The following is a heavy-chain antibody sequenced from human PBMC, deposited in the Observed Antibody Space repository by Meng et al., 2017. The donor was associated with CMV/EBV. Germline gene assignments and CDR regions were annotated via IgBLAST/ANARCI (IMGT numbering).Heavy chain of an antibody. CDR1: CYTCSSYC. CDR3: ARMPRDGYNYIDY. D-gene: IGHD5-24*01. CDR2: SSAYNGNT. V-gene: IGHV1-18*01. Sequence: QVQLVYAGGMVRMPGALVQVSCEASCYTCSSYCISWVRQAPGQGLEGMGWSSAYNGNTNYAQKLQGRVTMTTDTSTSTAYMELRSLRSEDTAVYYCARMPRDGYNYIDYWGQGTLVTVSS. J-gene: IGHJ4*02.